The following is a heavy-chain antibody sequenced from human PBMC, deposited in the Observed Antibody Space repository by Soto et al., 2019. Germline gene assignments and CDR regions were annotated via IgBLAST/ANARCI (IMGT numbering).Heavy chain of an antibody. CDR2: IFSNDEK. J-gene: IGHJ4*02. CDR3: ERHTTTSFLFDS. CDR1: GFSLTNVRMG. Sequence: GPTLVNPTETLTLTCTVSGFSLTNVRMGVSWIRQPPGKALEWLAHIFSNDEKSYSTSLESRLTISKDTSKSQVVLTMTNMDPVATAKYYCERHTTTSFLFDSWGQGTLVTVSS. V-gene: IGHV2-26*01. D-gene: IGHD5-12*01.